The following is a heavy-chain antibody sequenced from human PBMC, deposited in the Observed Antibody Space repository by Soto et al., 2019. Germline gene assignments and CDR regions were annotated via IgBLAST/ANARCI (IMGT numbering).Heavy chain of an antibody. CDR1: GGSISSYY. V-gene: IGHV4-4*07. CDR2: IYTSVST. J-gene: IGHJ5*02. D-gene: IGHD6-6*01. Sequence: SETRSLTCTVSGGSISSYYWSWIRQPAGKGLEWIGRIYTSVSTNYNPSLKSRVTMSVDRSKNQLYLKLSSVTAADPAVYYCARDSEYSSSSWYNWFERWGQGNLVSVSS. CDR3: ARDSEYSSSSWYNWFER.